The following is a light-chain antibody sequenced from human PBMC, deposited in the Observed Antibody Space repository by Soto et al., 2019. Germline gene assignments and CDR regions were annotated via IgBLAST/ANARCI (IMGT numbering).Light chain of an antibody. J-gene: IGKJ4*01. CDR1: QSISTY. V-gene: IGKV1-39*01. CDR2: AAS. CDR3: QQYYSYPF. Sequence: DIPMTQSPSSLSASVGDRVTITCRASQSISTYLNWYQQKPGKAPKLLIYAASSLQSGVPSRFSGSGSGTDFTLTISSLQSEDFATYYCQQYYSYPFFGGGTKVEIK.